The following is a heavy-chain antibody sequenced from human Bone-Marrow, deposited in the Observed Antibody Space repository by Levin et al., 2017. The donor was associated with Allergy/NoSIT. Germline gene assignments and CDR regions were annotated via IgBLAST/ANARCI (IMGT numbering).Heavy chain of an antibody. D-gene: IGHD3-10*01. CDR2: ISYDGSNK. V-gene: IGHV3-30-3*01. CDR1: GFTFSSYA. CDR3: ARGTYYQYYYYGMDV. J-gene: IGHJ6*02. Sequence: GGSLRLSCAASGFTFSSYAMHWVRQAPGKGLEWVAVISYDGSNKYYADSVKGRFTISRDNSKNTLYLQMNSLRAEDTVVYYCARGTYYQYYYYGMDVWGQGTTVTVSS.